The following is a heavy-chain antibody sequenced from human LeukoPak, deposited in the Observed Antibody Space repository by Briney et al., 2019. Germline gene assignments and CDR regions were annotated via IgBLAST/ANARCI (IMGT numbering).Heavy chain of an antibody. V-gene: IGHV4-39*01. CDR1: GGSISSSSYY. Sequence: PSETLSLTCTVSGGSISSSSYYWGWIRQPPGKGLEWLGSIYYSGSTYYNPSLKSRVTISVDTSKNQFSLKLSSVTAADTAVYYCARHHEAGYYYGMDVWGQGTTVTVSS. J-gene: IGHJ6*02. CDR2: IYYSGST. CDR3: ARHHEAGYYYGMDV.